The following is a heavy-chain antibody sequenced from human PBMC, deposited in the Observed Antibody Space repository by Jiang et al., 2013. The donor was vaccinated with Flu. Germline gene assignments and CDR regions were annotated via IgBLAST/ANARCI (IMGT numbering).Heavy chain of an antibody. J-gene: IGHJ4*02. V-gene: IGHV1-18*01. D-gene: IGHD5-18*01. Sequence: RQAPGQGLEWMGWISAYNGNTNYAQKLQGRVTMTTDTSTSTAYMELRSLRSDDTAVYYCARVRIQLWLHNDYWGPGNPGHRLL. CDR2: ISAYNGNT. CDR3: ARVRIQLWLHNDY.